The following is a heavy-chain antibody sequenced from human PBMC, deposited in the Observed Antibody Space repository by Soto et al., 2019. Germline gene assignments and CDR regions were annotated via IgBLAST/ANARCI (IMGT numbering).Heavy chain of an antibody. CDR3: AKSIVSGSYSDPPNEPFDP. V-gene: IGHV3-11*01. D-gene: IGHD3-10*01. J-gene: IGHJ5*02. CDR2: INSSGSTI. Sequence: PGGSLRLSCAASGFKFRGYYMSWIRQAPGKGLEWISYINSSGSTIYYADSVRGRFTISRDNSKNTLYLQMNSLRAEDTAVYYCAKSIVSGSYSDPPNEPFDPWGQGPLVTVSS. CDR1: GFKFRGYY.